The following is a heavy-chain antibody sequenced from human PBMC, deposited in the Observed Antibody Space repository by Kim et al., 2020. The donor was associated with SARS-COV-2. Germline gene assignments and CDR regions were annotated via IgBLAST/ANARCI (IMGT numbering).Heavy chain of an antibody. J-gene: IGHJ6*02. Sequence: ASVKVSCKASGYTFTSYAMHWVRQAPGQRLEWMGWINAGNGNTKYSQKFQGRVTITRDTSASTAYMELSSLRSEDTAVYYCARVYPGDYYYGMDVWGQGTTVTVSS. CDR1: GYTFTSYA. CDR2: INAGNGNT. V-gene: IGHV1-3*01. CDR3: ARVYPGDYYYGMDV.